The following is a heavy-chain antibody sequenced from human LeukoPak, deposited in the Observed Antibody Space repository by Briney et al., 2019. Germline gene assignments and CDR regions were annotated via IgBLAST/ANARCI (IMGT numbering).Heavy chain of an antibody. D-gene: IGHD6-13*01. V-gene: IGHV4-34*01. CDR2: ITHAAIL. CDR1: GGGSFTDYP. CDR3: ARGRGEAAGLDH. J-gene: IGHJ4*02. Sequence: TSETLSLTCVVSGGGSFTDYPWNWIRQSPGKGLEWVGEITHAAILNYNPSLKGRVAISVDTSKNQVSLKLDSMTAADTAMYYCARGRGEAAGLDHWGQGTLVTVSS.